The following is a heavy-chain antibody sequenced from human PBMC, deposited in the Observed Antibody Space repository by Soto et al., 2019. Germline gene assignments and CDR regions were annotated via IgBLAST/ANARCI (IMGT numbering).Heavy chain of an antibody. V-gene: IGHV3-23*01. CDR3: AKETWVSGSYPDY. CDR2: IGGSGGST. Sequence: EVQLLESGGGLVQPGGSLRLSCAASGFTFNNYVMSWVRQAPGKGLEWVSAIGGSGGSTYYADSVKGRFIITRDNAKNTLYLQLKSMRAEDTAVYYCAKETWVSGSYPDYWGQGTLVTVS. CDR1: GFTFNNYV. D-gene: IGHD1-26*01. J-gene: IGHJ4*02.